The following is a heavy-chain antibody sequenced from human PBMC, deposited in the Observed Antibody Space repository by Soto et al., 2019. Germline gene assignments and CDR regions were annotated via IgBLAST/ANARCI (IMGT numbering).Heavy chain of an antibody. Sequence: EVQLLESGGGLVQPGGSLRLSCVVSGFTFGSYAMSWVRQAPEKGPEWVAILGGNGFTTYYAESVEGRFTISGEKSKRTLFRQMTSPRADDTGVYYCAKALRTSLNFFYYMEVWGRGTAVTVSS. V-gene: IGHV3-23*01. CDR3: AKALRTSLNFFYYMEV. CDR2: LGGNGFTT. CDR1: GFTFGSYA. D-gene: IGHD2-2*01. J-gene: IGHJ6*03.